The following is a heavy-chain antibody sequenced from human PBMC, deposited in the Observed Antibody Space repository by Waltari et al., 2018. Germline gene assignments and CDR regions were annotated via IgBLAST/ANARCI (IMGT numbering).Heavy chain of an antibody. CDR2: RMYSGGST. CDR3: AKGGDTGTYGFFDF. J-gene: IGHJ4*02. V-gene: IGHV3-23*03. Sequence: EVQLLESGGGLAQPGGSLRLSCEAFGFSFSSNDMTWVRHAPGKGLEWVSRMYSGGSTNYADSVKGRFTVSRDNSKSTLYLQMSNLRGEDTAVYYCAKGGDTGTYGFFDFWGQGTLVSVSS. CDR1: GFSFSSND. D-gene: IGHD1-1*01.